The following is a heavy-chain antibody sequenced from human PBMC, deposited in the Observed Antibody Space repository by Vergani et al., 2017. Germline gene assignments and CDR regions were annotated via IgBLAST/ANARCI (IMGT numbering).Heavy chain of an antibody. CDR1: CGSLSGYY. V-gene: IGHV4-59*01. Sequence: QVQLQESGPGLVRPSGTLALTFTVSCGSLSGYYWNWIRQTPGEGLEWIGYVEDSGYFNYNPSLKTRVSMPSDTSNNQFSLMLSSVTVADTAVYYCARSIVSRNPPDYFDNWGQGTLVTVSS. D-gene: IGHD1-14*01. J-gene: IGHJ4*02. CDR2: VEDSGYF. CDR3: ARSIVSRNPPDYFDN.